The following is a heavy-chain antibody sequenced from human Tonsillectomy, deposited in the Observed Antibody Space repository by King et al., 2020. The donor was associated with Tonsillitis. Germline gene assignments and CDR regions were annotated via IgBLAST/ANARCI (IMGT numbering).Heavy chain of an antibody. J-gene: IGHJ6*02. CDR1: GFTFSSDA. CDR3: AKGDMGYYYYGMDV. CDR2: ISGTRVTT. V-gene: IGHV3-23*04. D-gene: IGHD3-16*01. Sequence: VQLVESGGGLVQPGGSLRVSCAASGFTFSSDAMSWVRQAPGKGLEWVSGISGTRVTTYYADSVKGRFPISRDNSKNTLYLQMNSLRAEDTAVYYCAKGDMGYYYYGMDVWGQGTTVTVSS.